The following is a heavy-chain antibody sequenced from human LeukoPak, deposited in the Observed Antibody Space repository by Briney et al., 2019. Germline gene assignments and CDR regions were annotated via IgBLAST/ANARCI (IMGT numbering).Heavy chain of an antibody. CDR1: GGSFSGYY. CDR3: ARGPIVVVVAATANWFDP. Sequence: SETLSLTCAVYGGSFSGYYWSWIRQPPGKGLEWIGEINHSGSTNYNPSLKSRVTISVDTSKNQFFLKLSSVTAADPAVYYCARGPIVVVVAATANWFDPWGQGTLVTVSS. D-gene: IGHD2-15*01. CDR2: INHSGST. V-gene: IGHV4-34*01. J-gene: IGHJ5*02.